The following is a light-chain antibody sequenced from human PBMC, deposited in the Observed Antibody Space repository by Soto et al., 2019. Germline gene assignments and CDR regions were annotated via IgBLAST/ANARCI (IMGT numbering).Light chain of an antibody. CDR2: SAS. V-gene: IGKV1-12*01. Sequence: IQMTQSPSSVSVSVGDRVTITCRASQDISNWLVWYQQRPGEAPKLLIFSASNLHRGVPSRFSGSGFGTDFTLTITSLQPEDFGTYFCQQTNNFPWTFGQGTKVDVK. J-gene: IGKJ1*01. CDR1: QDISNW. CDR3: QQTNNFPWT.